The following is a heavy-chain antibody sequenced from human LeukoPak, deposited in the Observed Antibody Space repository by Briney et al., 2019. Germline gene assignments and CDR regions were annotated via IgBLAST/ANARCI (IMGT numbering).Heavy chain of an antibody. Sequence: GGSLRLSCAASGFTFSSYAMSWVRQAPGKGLEWVSAISGSGGSTYYADSVKGRFTISRDNSKTTLYLQMNSLRAEDTAVYYCAKGIDLWFGAITYWGQGTLVTVSS. CDR3: AKGIDLWFGAITY. V-gene: IGHV3-23*01. CDR1: GFTFSSYA. J-gene: IGHJ4*02. D-gene: IGHD3-10*01. CDR2: ISGSGGST.